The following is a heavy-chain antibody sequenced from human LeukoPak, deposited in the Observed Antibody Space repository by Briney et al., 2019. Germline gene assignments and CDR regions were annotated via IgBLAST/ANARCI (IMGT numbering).Heavy chain of an antibody. Sequence: GGSLRLSCRASGLTFSNHAMSWVRQPPGKGLEWVAFIRENGATTSYADSVKGRFTISRDISKNTLYLQMNSLRAEDTAVYYCARGSGSYYWFDYWGQGTLVTVSS. CDR2: IRENGATT. V-gene: IGHV3-23*01. D-gene: IGHD1-26*01. CDR3: ARGSGSYYWFDY. J-gene: IGHJ4*02. CDR1: GLTFSNHA.